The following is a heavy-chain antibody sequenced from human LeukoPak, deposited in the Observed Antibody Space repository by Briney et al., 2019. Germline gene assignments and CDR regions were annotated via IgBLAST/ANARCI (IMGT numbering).Heavy chain of an antibody. Sequence: GGSLRLSCAASGFTFSSYAMSWVRQPPGKGLEWVSVISGGGGSTYYADSVKGRFTISRDNSKNTLYLQMISLRAEATAAYYCAKQSILITGRDDALDIWGQGTMVIVSS. V-gene: IGHV3-23*01. CDR3: AKQSILITGRDDALDI. D-gene: IGHD3-16*01. CDR2: ISGGGGST. CDR1: GFTFSSYA. J-gene: IGHJ3*02.